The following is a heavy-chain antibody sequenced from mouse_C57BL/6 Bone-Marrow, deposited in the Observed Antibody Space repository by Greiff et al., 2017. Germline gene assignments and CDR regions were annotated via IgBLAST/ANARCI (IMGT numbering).Heavy chain of an antibody. D-gene: IGHD4-1*01. J-gene: IGHJ2*01. CDR2: IYPTSGRT. CDR1: GYTFTSYW. V-gene: IGHV1-55*01. Sequence: QVQLQQPGAELVKPGASVKMSCKASGYTFTSYWIIWVKQRPGQGLEWIGDIYPTSGRTNYNEKFKSKAILTVDTSSNTAYMQLSSLTSEDSAVFYCARSGPLGRSFDYWGRGTTLTVTA. CDR3: ARSGPLGRSFDY.